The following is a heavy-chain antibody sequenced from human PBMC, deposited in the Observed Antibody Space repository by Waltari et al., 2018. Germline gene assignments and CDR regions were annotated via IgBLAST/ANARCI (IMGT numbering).Heavy chain of an antibody. D-gene: IGHD5-12*01. CDR2: ISGSGGST. CDR3: HATIDYYYYYMDV. Sequence: EVQLVESGGGLVQPGGSLRLSCAASGFTFSSYAMSWVRQAPGKGLEWVSAISGSGGSTYYADSVKGRFTISRDNSKNTLYLQMNSLRAEDTAVYYCHATIDYYYYYMDVWGKGTTVTVSS. CDR1: GFTFSSYA. V-gene: IGHV3-23*04. J-gene: IGHJ6*03.